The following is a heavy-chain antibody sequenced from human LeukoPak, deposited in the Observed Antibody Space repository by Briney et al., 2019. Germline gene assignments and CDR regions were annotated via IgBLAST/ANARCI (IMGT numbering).Heavy chain of an antibody. CDR2: IYYSGST. D-gene: IGHD2-8*01. CDR1: GGSISSYY. V-gene: IGHV4-59*01. CDR3: ARAAGVPVAFDI. Sequence: KPSETLSLTCTVSGGSISSYYWSWIRQPPGKGLEWIGYIYYSGSTNYNPSLKGRVTISVDTSKNQFSLKLSSVTAADTAVYYCARAAGVPVAFDIWGQGTMVTVSS. J-gene: IGHJ3*02.